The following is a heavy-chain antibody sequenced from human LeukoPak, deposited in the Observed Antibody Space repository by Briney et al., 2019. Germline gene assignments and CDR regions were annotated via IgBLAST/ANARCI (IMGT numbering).Heavy chain of an antibody. Sequence: GGSLRLSCTVSGFTLTDHYMSWFRQSPGRGLEWISWITSTGTTRDCADSVKGRFTISRDNTKNSVYLQMTSLRADDTAVYYCARDPDYGDPYWGQGTLVTVSS. CDR3: ARDPDYGDPY. CDR2: ITSTGTTR. V-gene: IGHV3-11*01. J-gene: IGHJ4*02. D-gene: IGHD4-17*01. CDR1: GFTLTDHY.